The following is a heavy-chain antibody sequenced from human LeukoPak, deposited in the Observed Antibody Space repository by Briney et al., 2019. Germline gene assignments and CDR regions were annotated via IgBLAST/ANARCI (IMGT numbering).Heavy chain of an antibody. CDR2: IYYSGST. D-gene: IGHD4-23*01. CDR3: ARDYPYLSGNSASLLDY. CDR1: GGSISSYY. J-gene: IGHJ4*02. V-gene: IGHV4-59*12. Sequence: SETLSLTCTVSGGSISSYYRSWIRQPPGKGLEWIGYIYYSGSTYYNPSLKSRVTISVDTSKNQFSLKLSSVTAADTAVYYCARDYPYLSGNSASLLDYWGQGTLVTVSS.